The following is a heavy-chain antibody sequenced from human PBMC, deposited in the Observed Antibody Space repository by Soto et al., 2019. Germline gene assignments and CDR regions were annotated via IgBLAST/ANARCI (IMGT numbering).Heavy chain of an antibody. D-gene: IGHD3-16*01. V-gene: IGHV2-5*02. CDR3: AHCRGGVASF. J-gene: IGHJ4*02. Sequence: QITLNESGPTLVKPTQTLTLTCTFSGFSLSTRDVGVGWIRQPPGEALEWLGVVYWDDDEHYSPSLKSRPTITNETSKNQVVLRMTNVDPVDTATYYCAHCRGGVASFWGQGTLVTVSS. CDR2: VYWDDDE. CDR1: GFSLSTRDVG.